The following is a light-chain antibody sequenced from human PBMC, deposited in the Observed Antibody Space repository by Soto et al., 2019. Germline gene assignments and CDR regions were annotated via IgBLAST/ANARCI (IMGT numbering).Light chain of an antibody. V-gene: IGKV3-15*01. Sequence: EIVMTQSPATLSVSPGERATLSCRASQSISSNLAWYQQRPGQAPRLLIYGASTRATGIPARFSGSGSGTEFTLTISSLQSEDLAVYYCQQYNNWPRTIGQGTKVEI. CDR3: QQYNNWPRT. CDR2: GAS. J-gene: IGKJ1*01. CDR1: QSISSN.